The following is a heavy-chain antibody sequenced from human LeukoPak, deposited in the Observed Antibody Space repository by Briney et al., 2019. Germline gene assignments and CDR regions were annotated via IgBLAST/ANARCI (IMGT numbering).Heavy chain of an antibody. J-gene: IGHJ4*02. CDR3: AKSKKGSAFAHFDF. D-gene: IGHD3-10*01. CDR1: GFTFDDYA. Sequence: AGGSLRLSCAASGFTFDDYAMHWVRQAPGKGLEWVSLITWDGGNTYYADSLKGRFTISRDNSKNSLYLQMNSLRAEDTALYYCAKSKKGSAFAHFDFWGQGTLVTVSS. CDR2: ITWDGGNT. V-gene: IGHV3-43D*03.